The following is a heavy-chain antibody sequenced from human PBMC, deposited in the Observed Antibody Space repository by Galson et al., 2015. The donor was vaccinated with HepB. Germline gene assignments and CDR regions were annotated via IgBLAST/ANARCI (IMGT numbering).Heavy chain of an antibody. D-gene: IGHD6-13*01. J-gene: IGHJ6*02. CDR3: TTDPHFSVSSSWYGDYYYYGMDV. CDR1: GFTFSNAW. CDR2: IKSKTDGGTT. V-gene: IGHV3-15*01. Sequence: SLRLSCAASGFTFSNAWMSWVRQAPGKGLEWVGRIKSKTDGGTTDYAAPVKGRFTISRDDSKNTLYLQMNSLKTEDTAVYYCTTDPHFSVSSSWYGDYYYYGMDVWGQGTTVTVSS.